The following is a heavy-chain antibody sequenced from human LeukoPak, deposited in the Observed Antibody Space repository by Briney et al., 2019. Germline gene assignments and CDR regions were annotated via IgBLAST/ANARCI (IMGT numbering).Heavy chain of an antibody. D-gene: IGHD5-12*01. CDR2: IWYDGSNK. CDR3: ARDLYSGYDLYY. J-gene: IGHJ4*02. V-gene: IGHV3-33*01. CDR1: GFTFSTYG. Sequence: GGSLRLSCAASGFTFSTYGMHWVRQAPGKGLEWLTDIWYDGSNKYYTDSVKGRFTISRDNSKNTLYLQMSSLRAEDTAVYYCARDLYSGYDLYYWGQGTLVTVSS.